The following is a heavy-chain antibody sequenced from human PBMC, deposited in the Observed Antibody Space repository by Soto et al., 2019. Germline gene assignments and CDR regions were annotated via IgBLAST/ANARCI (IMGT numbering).Heavy chain of an antibody. J-gene: IGHJ3*02. D-gene: IGHD1-26*01. CDR3: ARRVEVWELQTAFDI. CDR1: GGSISSSGYY. Sequence: QLQLQESGPGLVKPSETLSLTCTVSGGSISSSGYYWGWFRPPPGKGREWIGSIFYSGSTYYNPSLKSRVTMSLDTSKNQSSLKLGSVTAADTAVYYCARRVEVWELQTAFDIWGQGTMVTVSS. CDR2: IFYSGST. V-gene: IGHV4-39*01.